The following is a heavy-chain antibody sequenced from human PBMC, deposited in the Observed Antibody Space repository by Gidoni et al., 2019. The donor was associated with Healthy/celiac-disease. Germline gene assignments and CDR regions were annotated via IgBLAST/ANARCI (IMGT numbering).Heavy chain of an antibody. CDR1: GGTFSSYA. D-gene: IGHD3-10*01. Sequence: QVQLVQSGAEVKKPGSSVKFSCKASGGTFSSYAIRWVRQAPGQGLEWMGGIIPIFGTANYAQKFKGRVTITADESTSTAYMELSSLRSEDTAVYYCARDGWFGSSQGNWFDPWGQGTLVTVSS. J-gene: IGHJ5*02. V-gene: IGHV1-69*19. CDR3: ARDGWFGSSQGNWFDP. CDR2: IIPIFGTA.